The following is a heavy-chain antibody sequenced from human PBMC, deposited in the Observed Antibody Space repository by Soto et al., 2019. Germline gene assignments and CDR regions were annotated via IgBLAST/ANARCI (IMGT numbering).Heavy chain of an antibody. D-gene: IGHD3-10*01. Sequence: QVQLQESGPGLVKPSQTLSLTCTVSGGSISSGGYYWSWIRQHPGKGLEWIGYIYYSGSTYYNPSLKSRVTISVDTSKNPFSLKLSSVTAADTAVYYCARANVLLWFGELSNNWFDPWGQGTLVTVSS. CDR1: GGSISSGGYY. CDR2: IYYSGST. J-gene: IGHJ5*02. V-gene: IGHV4-31*03. CDR3: ARANVLLWFGELSNNWFDP.